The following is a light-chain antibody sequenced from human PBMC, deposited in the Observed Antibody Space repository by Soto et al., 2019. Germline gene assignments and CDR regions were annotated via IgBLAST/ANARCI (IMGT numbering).Light chain of an antibody. J-gene: IGKJ4*01. CDR2: GAS. V-gene: IGKV3-20*01. Sequence: EIVLTQSPGTLSLSPGERATLSCRASQSVSSSYLAWYQQKPGQAPRLFIYGASSRATGIPDRFSGSGSGTDFTLTISRLEPEDFAVYYCQQYGSSPLTFCGGTKVESK. CDR3: QQYGSSPLT. CDR1: QSVSSSY.